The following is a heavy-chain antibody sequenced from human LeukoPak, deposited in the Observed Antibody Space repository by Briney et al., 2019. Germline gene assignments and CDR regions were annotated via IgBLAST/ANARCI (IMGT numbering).Heavy chain of an antibody. CDR3: VTHERAARPPDY. CDR1: GGSISTSGYY. V-gene: IGHV4-39*01. D-gene: IGHD6-6*01. Sequence: SETLSLTCTVSGGSISTSGYYWGWIRQPPGKGLEWIGSIYYSGNTYYNPSLKGRVTMSVDTSKKQFSLNLSSVTAADTAVYYCVTHERAARPPDYWGQGALVTVSS. CDR2: IYYSGNT. J-gene: IGHJ4*02.